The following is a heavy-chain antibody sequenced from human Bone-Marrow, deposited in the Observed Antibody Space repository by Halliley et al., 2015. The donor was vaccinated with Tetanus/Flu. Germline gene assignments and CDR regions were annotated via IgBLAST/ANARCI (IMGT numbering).Heavy chain of an antibody. D-gene: IGHD3-3*01. J-gene: IGHJ4*02. CDR2: IWHDGSKK. V-gene: IGHV3-33*01. Sequence: IWHDGSKKSYADSVKGRFTISRDNSKNTVFLQLNNLRVEDTAVYYCARDPPVSHYPSWSGYFDYWGQGTLVTVS. CDR3: ARDPPVSHYPSWSGYFDY.